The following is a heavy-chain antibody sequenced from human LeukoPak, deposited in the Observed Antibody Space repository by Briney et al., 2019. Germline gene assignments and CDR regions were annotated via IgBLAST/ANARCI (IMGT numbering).Heavy chain of an antibody. D-gene: IGHD4-17*01. V-gene: IGHV3-23*01. CDR1: GFTFSSYA. Sequence: PGGSLRLSCAASGFTFSSYAMSWVRQAPGKGLEWVSAISGSGGSTYYADSVKGRFTISRDNSKNTLYLQMNSLRAEDTAVYYCAKKDWHDYGDYHRDFWGQGTLVTVPS. J-gene: IGHJ4*02. CDR3: AKKDWHDYGDYHRDF. CDR2: ISGSGGST.